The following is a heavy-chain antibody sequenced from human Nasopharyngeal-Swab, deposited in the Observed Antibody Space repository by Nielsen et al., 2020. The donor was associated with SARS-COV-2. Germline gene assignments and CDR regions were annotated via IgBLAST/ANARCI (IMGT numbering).Heavy chain of an antibody. CDR1: GFTFRSSG. D-gene: IGHD4-17*01. CDR3: AKDVHGDYGGIDY. Sequence: GESLKISCEASGFTFRSSGMDWVRQAPGKGLEWVAVISYDGSNEYYGDSVKGRFTISRDNSKNTLYLQMNSLRVDDTAVYYCAKDVHGDYGGIDYWGQGILVTVSS. V-gene: IGHV3-30*18. J-gene: IGHJ4*02. CDR2: ISYDGSNE.